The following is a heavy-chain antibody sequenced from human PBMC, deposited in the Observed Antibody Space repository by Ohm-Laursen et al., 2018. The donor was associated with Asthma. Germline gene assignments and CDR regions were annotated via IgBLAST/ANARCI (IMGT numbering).Heavy chain of an antibody. V-gene: IGHV3-33*06. CDR3: AKDSSEVVAADEY. CDR1: GFTFTNSG. D-gene: IGHD2-15*01. J-gene: IGHJ4*02. CDR2: IWYDGGYK. Sequence: SLRLSCAASGFTFTNSGMHWVRQAPGKGLEWVAVIWYDGGYKYSGDSVKGRFTISRDNSKNRLYLQMNSLRAEDTAVYYCAKDSSEVVAADEYWGQGTLVTVSS.